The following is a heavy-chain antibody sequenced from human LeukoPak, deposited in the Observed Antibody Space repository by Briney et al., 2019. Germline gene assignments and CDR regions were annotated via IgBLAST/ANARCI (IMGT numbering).Heavy chain of an antibody. J-gene: IGHJ4*02. D-gene: IGHD5-12*01. CDR1: GFTFSSYE. V-gene: IGHV3-21*01. Sequence: PGGSLRLSCAASGFTFSSYEMNWVRQAPGKGLEWVSSISTSSSYIYYADSVEGRFAISRDNANNSLYLQMNSLRAEDTAVYYCARGIPYTGYNNWDQGTLVTVSS. CDR3: ARGIPYTGYNN. CDR2: ISTSSSYI.